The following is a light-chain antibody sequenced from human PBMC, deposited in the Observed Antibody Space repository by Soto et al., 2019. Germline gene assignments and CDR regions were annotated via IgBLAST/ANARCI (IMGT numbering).Light chain of an antibody. CDR1: QGISSY. CDR3: QQFNSYPIT. Sequence: IQLTQSPSSLSASVGDRVTITCRASQGISSYLAWYQQKPGKAPKLLIYTASTLQSGVPSRFGGSGSGTDFTLTISSLQPEDFATYYCQQFNSYPITVGQGTRLEIK. V-gene: IGKV1-9*01. CDR2: TAS. J-gene: IGKJ5*01.